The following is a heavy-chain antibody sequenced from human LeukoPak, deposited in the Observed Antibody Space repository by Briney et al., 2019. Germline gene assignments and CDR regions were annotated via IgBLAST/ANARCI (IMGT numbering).Heavy chain of an antibody. V-gene: IGHV3-30*04. CDR3: AKDRMVRGNQDGNWFDP. D-gene: IGHD3-10*01. J-gene: IGHJ5*02. Sequence: PGGSLRLSCAASGFTFSSYAMHWVRQAPGKGLEWVAVISYDGSNKYYADSVKGRFTISRDNSKNTLYLQMNSLRAEDTAVYYCAKDRMVRGNQDGNWFDPWGQGTLVTVSS. CDR1: GFTFSSYA. CDR2: ISYDGSNK.